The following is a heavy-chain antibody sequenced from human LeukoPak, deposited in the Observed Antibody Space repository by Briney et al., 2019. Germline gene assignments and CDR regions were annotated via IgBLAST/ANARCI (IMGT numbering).Heavy chain of an antibody. CDR1: GFTFSSYW. CDR3: ARRENNGFWSGYYSFDY. Sequence: PGGSLRLSCAASGFTFSSYWMSWVRQAPGKGLEWVANIKQDGSEKYYVDSVKGRFTISRDNAKNSLYLQMNSLRAEDTAVYYCARRENNGFWSGYYSFDYWGQGTLVTVSS. J-gene: IGHJ4*02. D-gene: IGHD3-3*01. V-gene: IGHV3-7*01. CDR2: IKQDGSEK.